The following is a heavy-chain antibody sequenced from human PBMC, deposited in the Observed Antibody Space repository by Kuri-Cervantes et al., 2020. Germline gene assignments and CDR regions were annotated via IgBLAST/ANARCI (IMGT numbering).Heavy chain of an antibody. CDR1: GYTFTYRY. CDR2: ITPFNGNT. Sequence: SVKVSCKASGYTFTYRYLHWVRQAPGQALEWMGWITPFNGNTNYAQKFQDRVTITRDRSMSTVYMELSSLRSEDAAVYYCARASDHDYEIDYWGQGTLVTVSS. D-gene: IGHD4-17*01. J-gene: IGHJ4*02. V-gene: IGHV1-45*02. CDR3: ARASDHDYEIDY.